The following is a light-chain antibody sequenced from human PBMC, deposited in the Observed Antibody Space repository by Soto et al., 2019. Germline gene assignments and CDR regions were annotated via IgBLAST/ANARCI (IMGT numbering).Light chain of an antibody. V-gene: IGKV3-15*01. CDR3: QQRSNWPPET. J-gene: IGKJ1*01. CDR2: GAS. CDR1: QGIGST. Sequence: EIVMTQSPATLSVSPGERATLPCRASQGIGSTLAWYQQKPGQTPRLLIYGASTRATGVPARFSGSGSGTDFTLTISSLEPEDFAVYYCQQRSNWPPETFGQGTKVDIK.